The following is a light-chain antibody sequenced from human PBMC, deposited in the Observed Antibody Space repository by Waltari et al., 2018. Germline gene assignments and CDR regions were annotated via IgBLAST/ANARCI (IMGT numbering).Light chain of an antibody. CDR3: QQYNRYSPMYT. J-gene: IGKJ2*01. CDR1: QNIYSW. V-gene: IGKV1-5*03. Sequence: DIQMTQSPSTLSASVGDRVTITCRASQNIYSWLAWYQQKPGKAPKLLIYKASSLESGVPSRFSGSGSGTEFTLTISSLQPDDFATYYCQQYNRYSPMYTFGQGTKLEI. CDR2: KAS.